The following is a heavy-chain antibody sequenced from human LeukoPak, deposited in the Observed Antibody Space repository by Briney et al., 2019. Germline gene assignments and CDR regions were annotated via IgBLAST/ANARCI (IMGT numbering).Heavy chain of an antibody. Sequence: SETLSLTCTVSGGPISSYYWSWIRQPPGKGLEWIGYIYYSGSTNYNPFLKSRVTISVDTSKNQFSLKLSSVTAADTAVYYCAREGDFWRRNYYFDYWGQGTLVTVSS. V-gene: IGHV4-59*01. CDR1: GGPISSYY. CDR3: AREGDFWRRNYYFDY. D-gene: IGHD3-3*01. J-gene: IGHJ4*02. CDR2: IYYSGST.